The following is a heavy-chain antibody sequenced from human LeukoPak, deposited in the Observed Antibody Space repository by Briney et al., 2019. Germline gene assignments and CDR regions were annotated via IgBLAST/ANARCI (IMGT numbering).Heavy chain of an antibody. Sequence: GGSLRLSCAASGFTFSRYTMHWVRQAPGKGLEWVSVIYSGGDTYYADSVKGRFTISRDISKNTLYLQINSLRAEDTAFYYCARSPPASPFDYWGQGTLVTVSS. V-gene: IGHV3-53*01. D-gene: IGHD2-2*01. CDR1: GFTFSRYT. CDR3: ARSPPASPFDY. J-gene: IGHJ4*02. CDR2: IYSGGDT.